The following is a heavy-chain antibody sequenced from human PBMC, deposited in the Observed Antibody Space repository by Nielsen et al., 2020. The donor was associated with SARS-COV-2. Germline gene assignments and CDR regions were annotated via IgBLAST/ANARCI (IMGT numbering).Heavy chain of an antibody. V-gene: IGHV1-24*01. D-gene: IGHD6-25*01. CDR2: FDPGDGET. CDR1: GYRFTELS. J-gene: IGHJ4*02. CDR3: ATLRGYDKNY. Sequence: SVKVSCKVSGYRFTELSMHWVRQAPGKGLEWMGSFDPGDGETLYAQKFQGRVTLSADTLSDTVYMDLRTLRSEDTALYYCATLRGYDKNYWGQGTLVTVSS.